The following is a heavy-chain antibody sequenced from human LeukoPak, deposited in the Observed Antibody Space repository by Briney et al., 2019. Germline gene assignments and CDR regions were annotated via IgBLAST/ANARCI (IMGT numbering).Heavy chain of an antibody. J-gene: IGHJ4*02. CDR2: IYTSGST. CDR3: AREGSSSRSQYFDY. Sequence: SETLSLTCTVSGGSISSYYWSWIRQPAGKGLEWIGRIYTSGSTNYNPSLKSRVTMSVDTSKNQFSLKLSSVTAADTAVYYCAREGSSSRSQYFDYWGQGTLVTVSS. D-gene: IGHD6-13*01. CDR1: GGSISSYY. V-gene: IGHV4-4*07.